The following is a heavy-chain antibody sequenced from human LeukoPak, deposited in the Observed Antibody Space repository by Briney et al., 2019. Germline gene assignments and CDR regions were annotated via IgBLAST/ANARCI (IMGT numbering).Heavy chain of an antibody. CDR1: GFSFSSYW. V-gene: IGHV3-74*01. Sequence: GGSPRLSCAAPGFSFSSYWMHWVRPAPGKGLVWVSRINADGSTRSYADSVKGRFTISRDDAKNILYLQMNSLRVEDTAVYYCTRDRGSSWYNWFDPWGQGSLVTVSS. CDR3: TRDRGSSWYNWFDP. CDR2: INADGSTR. J-gene: IGHJ5*02. D-gene: IGHD6-13*01.